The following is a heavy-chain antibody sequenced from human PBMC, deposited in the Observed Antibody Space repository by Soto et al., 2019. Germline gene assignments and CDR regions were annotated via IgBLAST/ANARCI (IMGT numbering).Heavy chain of an antibody. CDR1: GFTVSSNY. CDR2: IYSGGST. Sequence: GGSLRLSCAASGFTVSSNYMSWVRQAPGKGLEWVSVIYSGGSTYYPASVKGRFPISRDNSKNTLYLQMNSLRAEDTAVYYCASSPFGMVPSYYYYYYMDVWGKGTTVTVSS. J-gene: IGHJ6*03. D-gene: IGHD3-3*01. CDR3: ASSPFGMVPSYYYYYYMDV. V-gene: IGHV3-66*01.